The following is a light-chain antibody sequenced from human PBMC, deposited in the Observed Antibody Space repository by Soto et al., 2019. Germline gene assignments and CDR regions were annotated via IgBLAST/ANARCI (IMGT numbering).Light chain of an antibody. Sequence: EIVLTQSPATLSLSAGERATLSCRASESVSTFLAWYRQKRGQAPRLLIYGASSRATGIPARFSGSGSGTEFTLTISSLQSEDFAVYYCQQYNNWWTFGQGTKVDIK. J-gene: IGKJ1*01. CDR1: ESVSTF. V-gene: IGKV3D-15*01. CDR3: QQYNNWWT. CDR2: GAS.